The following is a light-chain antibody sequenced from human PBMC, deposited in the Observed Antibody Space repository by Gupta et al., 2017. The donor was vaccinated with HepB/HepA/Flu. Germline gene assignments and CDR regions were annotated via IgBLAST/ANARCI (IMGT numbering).Light chain of an antibody. CDR3: QQRDSTPLT. V-gene: IGKV1-39*01. Sequence: DIQMTQSPSSLSASVGDRVTITCRASQSISSYLNWYQQKPGKAPKLLIYAASSLQSGVPSRFSGSGSGTDFTLTISSRQPEDFATYYCQQRDSTPLTFGQGTKVEIK. J-gene: IGKJ1*01. CDR1: QSISSY. CDR2: AAS.